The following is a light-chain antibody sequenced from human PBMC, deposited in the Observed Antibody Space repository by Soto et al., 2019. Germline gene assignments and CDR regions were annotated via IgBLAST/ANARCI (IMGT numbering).Light chain of an antibody. CDR2: DVT. Sequence: QSALTQPASVSGSPGQSITISCTGTSSDVGTYNYVSWYQQHPGKAPKLMIYDVTNRPSGVSNRFSGSKSGNTASLTISGLQAEDEADYYCPSYRGTGTFDVFGGGTKVTVL. J-gene: IGLJ2*01. CDR1: SSDVGTYNY. CDR3: PSYRGTGTFDV. V-gene: IGLV2-14*01.